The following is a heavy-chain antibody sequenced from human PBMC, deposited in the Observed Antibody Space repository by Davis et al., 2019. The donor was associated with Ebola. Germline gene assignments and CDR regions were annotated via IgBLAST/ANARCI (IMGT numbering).Heavy chain of an antibody. Sequence: ASVKVSCKASGYTFTGYYMHWVRQAPGQGLEWMGWINPNSGGTNYAQKLQGRVTMTTDTSTSTAYMELRSLRSDDTAVYYCARLDSSGWSVKFDYWGQGTLVTVSS. CDR3: ARLDSSGWSVKFDY. D-gene: IGHD6-19*01. CDR1: GYTFTGYY. V-gene: IGHV1-2*02. CDR2: INPNSGGT. J-gene: IGHJ4*02.